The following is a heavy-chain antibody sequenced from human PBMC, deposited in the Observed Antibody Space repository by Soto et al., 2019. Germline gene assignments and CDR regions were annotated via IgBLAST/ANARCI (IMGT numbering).Heavy chain of an antibody. CDR2: ISGSGGST. J-gene: IGHJ5*02. V-gene: IGHV3-23*01. Sequence: GGSLRLSCAASGFTFSSYAMSWVRQAPGKGLEWVSAISGSGGSTYYADSVKGRFTISRDNSKNTLYLQMNSLRAEDTAVYYCAKDPGGYDILTGYRKGSWFDPWGQGTLVTVSS. CDR1: GFTFSSYA. D-gene: IGHD3-9*01. CDR3: AKDPGGYDILTGYRKGSWFDP.